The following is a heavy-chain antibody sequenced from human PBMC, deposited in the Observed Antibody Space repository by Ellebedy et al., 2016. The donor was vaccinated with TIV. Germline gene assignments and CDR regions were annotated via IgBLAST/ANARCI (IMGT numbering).Heavy chain of an antibody. Sequence: SETLSLTXTVSGDSVSSGNYYWSWIRRPPGKGLEWIGYIYYTRGTKYNPSLESRVTMSLDASKNQFSLKLTSVTAADTAVYYCARAVRGIVPFDIWGHGTRVTVSS. V-gene: IGHV4-61*01. CDR2: IYYTRGT. D-gene: IGHD3-10*01. J-gene: IGHJ3*02. CDR1: GDSVSSGNYY. CDR3: ARAVRGIVPFDI.